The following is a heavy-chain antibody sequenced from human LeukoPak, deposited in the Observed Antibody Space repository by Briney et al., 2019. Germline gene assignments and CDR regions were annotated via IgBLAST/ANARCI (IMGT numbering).Heavy chain of an antibody. CDR3: ARDPYYYDSSGYGGIDAFDI. V-gene: IGHV4-59*01. J-gene: IGHJ3*02. D-gene: IGHD3-22*01. Sequence: SETLSLTCTVSGGSISSYYWSWIRQPPGKGLEWIGYIYYSGSTNYNPSLKSRVTISVDTSKNQFSLKLSSVTAADTAVYYCARDPYYYDSSGYGGIDAFDIWGQGTMVTVSS. CDR1: GGSISSYY. CDR2: IYYSGST.